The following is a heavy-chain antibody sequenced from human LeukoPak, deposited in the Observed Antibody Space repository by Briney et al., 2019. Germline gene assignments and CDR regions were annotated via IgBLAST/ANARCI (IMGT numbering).Heavy chain of an antibody. D-gene: IGHD3-9*01. Sequence: ASVKVSCKASGYTFTGYYMHWVRQAPGEGVEWMGWINPNSGGTNYAQKVQGRVTMTRDTSISTAYMELSRLRSDDTAVYYCARDGARCDILTGYGFDYWGQGTLVTVSS. CDR2: INPNSGGT. V-gene: IGHV1-2*02. J-gene: IGHJ4*02. CDR1: GYTFTGYY. CDR3: ARDGARCDILTGYGFDY.